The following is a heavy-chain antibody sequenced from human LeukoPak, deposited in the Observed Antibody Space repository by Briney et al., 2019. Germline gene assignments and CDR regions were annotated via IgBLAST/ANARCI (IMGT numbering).Heavy chain of an antibody. D-gene: IGHD5-12*01. J-gene: IGHJ2*01. V-gene: IGHV4-39*01. CDR3: ARPPIVATIWWYFDL. CDR1: GGSISSSNYY. Sequence: PSETLSLTCTVSGGSISSSNYYWGWIRQPPGKGLEWIGSIYYSGSTYYNPSLKSRVTISVDTSKNQFSLKLTSVTAADTAVYYCARPPIVATIWWYFDLWGRGTLVTVSS. CDR2: IYYSGST.